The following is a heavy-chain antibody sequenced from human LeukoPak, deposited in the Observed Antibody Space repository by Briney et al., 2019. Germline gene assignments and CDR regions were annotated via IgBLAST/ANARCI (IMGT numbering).Heavy chain of an antibody. CDR2: INHSGST. CDR3: ARGVVVVVVAATRPYYYYYMDV. J-gene: IGHJ6*03. Sequence: SETLSLTCAVYGGSFSGYYWSWIRQPPGKGLEWIGEINHSGSTNYNPSLKSRVTISVDTSKDQFSLKLSSVTAADTAVYYCARGVVVVVVAATRPYYYYYMDVWGKGTTVTVSS. V-gene: IGHV4-34*01. CDR1: GGSFSGYY. D-gene: IGHD2-15*01.